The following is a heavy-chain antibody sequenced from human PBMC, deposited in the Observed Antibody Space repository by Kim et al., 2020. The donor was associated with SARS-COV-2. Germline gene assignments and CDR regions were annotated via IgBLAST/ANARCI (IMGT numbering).Heavy chain of an antibody. CDR2: ISGSGGST. CDR1: GFTFSSYD. V-gene: IGHV3-23*01. Sequence: GGSLRLSCAASGFTFSSYDMSWVRQAPGKGLEWVSAISGSGGSTYYADSVKGRFTISRDNSKNTLYLQMNSLRAEDTAVYYCAKDRNYYDSVGGYFDLWGRGTLVTVSS. D-gene: IGHD3-22*01. J-gene: IGHJ2*01. CDR3: AKDRNYYDSVGGYFDL.